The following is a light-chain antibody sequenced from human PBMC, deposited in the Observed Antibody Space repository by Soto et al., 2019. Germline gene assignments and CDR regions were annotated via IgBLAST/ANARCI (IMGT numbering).Light chain of an antibody. CDR3: LQQNNYPRT. J-gene: IGKJ2*01. V-gene: IGKV3-15*01. CDR1: RGISSN. CDR2: GAS. Sequence: MTQSPSTLSVSPGERATLSCRASRGISSNLAWYQQKPGQAPRLLIYGASTRATGIPARFSGSGSGTEFTLTISSLQPEDFATYYCLQQNNYPRTFGQGTKVDIK.